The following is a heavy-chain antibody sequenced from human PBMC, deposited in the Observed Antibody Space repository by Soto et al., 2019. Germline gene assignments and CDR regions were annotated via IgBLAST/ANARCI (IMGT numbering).Heavy chain of an antibody. Sequence: QVQLVQSGAEVTEPGASVKVSCKTSGFTFTLHYIRWVRQAPGQGLEWVGMVNAGDGSATYAREFRDKVSMTWNTSTSTVYLDLNSLKSEDTAIYYCARERDSFDYWGQGTLVSVSP. J-gene: IGHJ4*02. V-gene: IGHV1-46*01. CDR1: GFTFTLHY. D-gene: IGHD3-22*01. CDR2: VNAGDGSA. CDR3: ARERDSFDY.